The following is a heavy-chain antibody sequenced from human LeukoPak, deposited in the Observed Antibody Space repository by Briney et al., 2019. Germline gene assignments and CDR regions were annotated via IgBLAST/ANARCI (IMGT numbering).Heavy chain of an antibody. V-gene: IGHV4-30-4*08. CDR1: GGSISSGDYY. D-gene: IGHD4/OR15-4a*01. Sequence: SETLSLTCTVSGGSISSGDYYWSWIRQPPGKGLEWIGYIYYSGSTYYNPSLKSRVTISVDTSKNQFSLKLSSVTAADTAVYYCARGDYGDRGYYFDYWGQGTLVTVSS. CDR3: ARGDYGDRGYYFDY. J-gene: IGHJ4*02. CDR2: IYYSGST.